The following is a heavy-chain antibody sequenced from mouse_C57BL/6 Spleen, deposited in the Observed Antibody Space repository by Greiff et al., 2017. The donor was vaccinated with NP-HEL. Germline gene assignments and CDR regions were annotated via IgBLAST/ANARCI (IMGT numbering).Heavy chain of an antibody. Sequence: EVHLVESGGGLVKPGGSLKLSCAASGFTFSSYTMSWVRQTPEKRLEWVATISGGGGNTYYPDSVKGRFTISRDNAKNTLYLQMSSLRSEDTALYYCARQLVLYAMDYWGQGTSVTVSS. J-gene: IGHJ4*01. V-gene: IGHV5-9*01. CDR3: ARQLVLYAMDY. CDR1: GFTFSSYT. CDR2: ISGGGGNT. D-gene: IGHD2-2*01.